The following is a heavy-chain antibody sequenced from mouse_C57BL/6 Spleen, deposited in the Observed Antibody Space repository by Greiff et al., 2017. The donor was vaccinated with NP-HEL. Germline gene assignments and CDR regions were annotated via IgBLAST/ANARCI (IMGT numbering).Heavy chain of an antibody. CDR1: GYTFTDYE. CDR3: TRWRGYDYAMDY. J-gene: IGHJ4*01. V-gene: IGHV1-15*01. D-gene: IGHD3-1*01. CDR2: IDPETGGT. Sequence: VQVVESGAELVRPGASVTLSCKASGYTFTDYEMHWVKQTPVHGLEWIGAIDPETGGTAYNQKFKGKAILTADKSSSTAYMELRSLTSEDSAVYYCTRWRGYDYAMDYWGQGTSVTVSS.